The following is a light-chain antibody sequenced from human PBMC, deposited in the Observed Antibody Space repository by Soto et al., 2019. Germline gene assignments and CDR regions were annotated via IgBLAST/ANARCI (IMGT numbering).Light chain of an antibody. V-gene: IGKV3-11*01. J-gene: IGKJ5*01. Sequence: IVLTHSPATLSLSPGESATLSCRASRSVSNYLAWYQQKPGQAPRLLIYDASSRPTDIPARFSGSGSGTDFTLTISGLEPEDFALYYCQQRSNWPITFGQGTRLE. CDR2: DAS. CDR1: RSVSNY. CDR3: QQRSNWPIT.